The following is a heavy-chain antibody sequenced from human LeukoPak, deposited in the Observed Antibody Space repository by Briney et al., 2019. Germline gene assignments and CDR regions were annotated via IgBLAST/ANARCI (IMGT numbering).Heavy chain of an antibody. V-gene: IGHV4-30-4*08. CDR2: IYYSGST. J-gene: IGHJ5*02. CDR3: ARARILYTYNWFDP. CDR1: GGSISSGDYY. Sequence: SETLSLTCTVSGGSISSGDYYWSWIRQPPGKGLEWIGYIYYSGSTYYNPSLKSRVTISVDTSKNQFSLKLSSVTAADTAVYYCARARILYTYNWFDPWGQGTLVTVSS. D-gene: IGHD2-8*01.